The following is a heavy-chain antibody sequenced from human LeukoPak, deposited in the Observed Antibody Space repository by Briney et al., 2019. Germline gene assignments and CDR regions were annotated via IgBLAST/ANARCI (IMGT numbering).Heavy chain of an antibody. V-gene: IGHV3-9*01. CDR3: AKDRAAAVLYYFDY. CDR2: ISWNSGSI. D-gene: IGHD6-13*01. CDR1: GFTFDDYA. J-gene: IGHJ4*02. Sequence: PGGSLRLSCAASGFTFDDYAMHWVRQAPGKGLEWVSGISWNSGSIGYADSVKGRFTISRDNAKNSLYLQMNSLRAEDTALNYCAKDRAAAVLYYFDYWGQGTLVTVSS.